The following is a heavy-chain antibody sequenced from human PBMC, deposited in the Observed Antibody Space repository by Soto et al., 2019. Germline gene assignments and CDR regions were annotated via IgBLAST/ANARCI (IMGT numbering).Heavy chain of an antibody. CDR2: IWHDGNNK. CDR3: ASDLVGGSDSYGLDV. CDR1: GFTLSNYG. V-gene: IGHV3-33*01. Sequence: PWVSLRLSCAAAGFTLSNYGMHWVRQAPGKGLEWVAIIWHDGNNKYYADSVRGRFIISRKNSKNRLYLLMNSLRAEDTAVYYCASDLVGGSDSYGLDVWGQGTPVTVSS. J-gene: IGHJ6*02. D-gene: IGHD1-26*01.